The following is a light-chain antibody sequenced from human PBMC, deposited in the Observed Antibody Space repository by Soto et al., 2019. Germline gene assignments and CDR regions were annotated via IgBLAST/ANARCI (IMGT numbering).Light chain of an antibody. Sequence: EIVLTQSPGTLSLSPGERATLSCRASQSVSSSYLAWFQQKPGQAPRLLIYGASSRDTGIPDRFTVSGSGTDXXXXXXXXXSEHFAVYYXXHYCRYSLFTFGPGTKVDIK. CDR1: QSVSSSY. J-gene: IGKJ3*01. CDR2: GAS. V-gene: IGKV3-20*01. CDR3: XHYCRYSLFT.